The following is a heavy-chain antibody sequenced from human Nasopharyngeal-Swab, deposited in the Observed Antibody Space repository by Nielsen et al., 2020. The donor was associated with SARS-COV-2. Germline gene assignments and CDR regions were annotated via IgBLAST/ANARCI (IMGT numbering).Heavy chain of an antibody. CDR3: ASPDSPGGVPAARWPYYYYGMDV. D-gene: IGHD2-2*01. J-gene: IGHJ6*02. Sequence: SVKVSCKASGGTFSSYAISWVRQAPGQGLEWMGGIIPIFGTANYAQKFQGRVTITADESTSPAYMELSSLRSEDTAVYYCASPDSPGGVPAARWPYYYYGMDVWGQGTTVTVSS. CDR1: GGTFSSYA. CDR2: IIPIFGTA. V-gene: IGHV1-69*13.